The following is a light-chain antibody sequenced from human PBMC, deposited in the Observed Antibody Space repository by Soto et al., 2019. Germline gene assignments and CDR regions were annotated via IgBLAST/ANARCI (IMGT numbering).Light chain of an antibody. J-gene: IGKJ5*01. Sequence: IVLTQSPCTLSLSPGERATLSCRAGQSVSSNYLAWYQQKPGQAPRLLIYDASNRATGIPARFSGSGSGTDFTLTISSLEPEDFAVYYCQQYGSSSFTFGQGTRLEI. CDR2: DAS. V-gene: IGKV3-20*01. CDR3: QQYGSSSFT. CDR1: QSVSSNY.